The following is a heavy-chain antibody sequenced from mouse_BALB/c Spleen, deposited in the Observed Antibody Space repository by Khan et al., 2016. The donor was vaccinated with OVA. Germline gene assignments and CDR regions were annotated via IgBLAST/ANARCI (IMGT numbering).Heavy chain of an antibody. D-gene: IGHD2-12*01. CDR1: GYTFTNAG. V-gene: IGHV9-4*02. CDR3: ARGGAAYYRSDGGAIDY. Sequence: QIQLVQSGPELKKPGETVRISCKASGYTFTNAGMQWVQKMPGKGLKWIGWINTHSGVPKYAEDFKGRFAFSLETSASTVYLQITNLKNEDTATXFCARGGAAYYRSDGGAIDYWGQGTSVTVSS. CDR2: INTHSGVP. J-gene: IGHJ4*01.